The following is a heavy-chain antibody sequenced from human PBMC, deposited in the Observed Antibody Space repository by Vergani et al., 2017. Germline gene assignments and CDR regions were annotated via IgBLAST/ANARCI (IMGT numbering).Heavy chain of an antibody. CDR1: GGSISSSSYY. CDR3: ARDQGHVADYDY. D-gene: IGHD5-12*01. J-gene: IGHJ4*02. V-gene: IGHV4-39*07. CDR2: IYYSGST. Sequence: QLQLQESGPGLVKPSETLSLTCTVSGGSISSSSYYWGWIRQPPGKGLEWIGSIYYSGSTYYNPSLKSRVTISVDTSKNQFSLKLSSGTAADTAVYYCARDQGHVADYDYWGQGTLVTVSS.